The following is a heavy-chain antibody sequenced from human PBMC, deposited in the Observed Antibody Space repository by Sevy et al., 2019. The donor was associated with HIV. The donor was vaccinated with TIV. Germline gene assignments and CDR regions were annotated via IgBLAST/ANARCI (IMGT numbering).Heavy chain of an antibody. CDR3: ARGKHISDYYGSFDY. CDR1: GFTVSSNF. Sequence: QLGGSLRLSCAASGFTVSSNFMSWVRQAPGKGLEWVSVIYIGGTTYYADSVKGRFTISRDNSKNTLYLQMNSLRAEDTAVYYCARGKHISDYYGSFDYWGQGTLVTVSS. D-gene: IGHD4-17*01. V-gene: IGHV3-53*01. CDR2: IYIGGTT. J-gene: IGHJ4*02.